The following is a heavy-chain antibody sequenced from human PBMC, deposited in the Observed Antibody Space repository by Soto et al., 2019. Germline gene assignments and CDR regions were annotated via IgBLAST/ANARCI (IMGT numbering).Heavy chain of an antibody. J-gene: IGHJ3*02. CDR3: ARMNQLAPKRNAFDI. CDR1: GGSIISYF. Sequence: QVQLQESGPGLVKPSETLSLTCTVSGGSIISYFWTWIRQSPGKGLQWIGYVHYSGNTNYNPSLKRPVTMSVDTSKNQFSLRLTSVTGADTAVYYCARMNQLAPKRNAFDIWGQGTRVTVSS. D-gene: IGHD1-1*01. CDR2: VHYSGNT. V-gene: IGHV4-59*01.